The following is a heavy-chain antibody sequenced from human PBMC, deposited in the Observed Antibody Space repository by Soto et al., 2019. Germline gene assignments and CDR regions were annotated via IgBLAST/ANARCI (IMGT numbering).Heavy chain of an antibody. J-gene: IGHJ4*02. V-gene: IGHV4-39*01. Sequence: PSETRSLTCTVSGGSISSSSYYWGWIRQPPGKGLEWIVSIYYSRSTYSNPSLKSRVTISVDTSQNQFSLKPSSVTAAAPAVYYCPRQLYRSSWYKGYYYFDYWGQGSLVTVPS. CDR3: PRQLYRSSWYKGYYYFDY. CDR1: GGSISSSSYY. CDR2: IYYSRST. D-gene: IGHD6-13*01.